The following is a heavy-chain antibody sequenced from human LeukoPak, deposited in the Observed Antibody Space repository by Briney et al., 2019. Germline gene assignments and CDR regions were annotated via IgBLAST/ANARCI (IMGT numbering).Heavy chain of an antibody. D-gene: IGHD3-10*01. V-gene: IGHV1-2*04. J-gene: IGHJ6*04. CDR1: GYTFTGYY. Sequence: VSVKVSCKASGYTFTGYYMHWVRQAPGQGLEWMGWINPNSGGTNYAQKFQGWVTMTWDTSISTAYMELSRLRSDDTAVYYCARGITMVRGAQEDYYGMDVWGKGTTVTVSS. CDR2: INPNSGGT. CDR3: ARGITMVRGAQEDYYGMDV.